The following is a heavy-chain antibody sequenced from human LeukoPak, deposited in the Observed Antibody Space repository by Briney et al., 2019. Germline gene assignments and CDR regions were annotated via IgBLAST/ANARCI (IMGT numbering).Heavy chain of an antibody. CDR3: ARGRLDMGATIVFDY. Sequence: PSETLSLTCAVHGGSFSGYYWSWIRQPPGKGLEWIGEINHSGSTNYNPSLKSRVTISVDTSKNQFSLKLSSVTAADTAVYYCARGRLDMGATIVFDYWGQGTLVTVSS. D-gene: IGHD1-26*01. V-gene: IGHV4-34*01. CDR2: INHSGST. CDR1: GGSFSGYY. J-gene: IGHJ4*02.